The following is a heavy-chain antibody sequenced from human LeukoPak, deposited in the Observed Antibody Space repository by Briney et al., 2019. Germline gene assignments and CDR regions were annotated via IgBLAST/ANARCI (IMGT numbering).Heavy chain of an antibody. Sequence: ASVKVSCKASGYTFTSYYMHWVRRAPGQGLEWMGIINPSGGSTSYAQKFQGRVTMTRDTSTSTVYMELSSLRSEDTAVYYCARGTRYSSSWYDAFDIWGQGTMVTVSS. CDR1: GYTFTSYY. CDR2: INPSGGST. J-gene: IGHJ3*02. V-gene: IGHV1-46*01. CDR3: ARGTRYSSSWYDAFDI. D-gene: IGHD6-13*01.